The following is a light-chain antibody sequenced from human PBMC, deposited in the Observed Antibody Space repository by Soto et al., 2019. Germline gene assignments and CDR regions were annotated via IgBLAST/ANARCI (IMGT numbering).Light chain of an antibody. CDR2: DAS. Sequence: EIVMTQSPDTLSVSPGERATLSCRASQSVSSNLAWYQQKPGQAPRLLIYDASTRAPGFPARFSGSGSETEFTLTISSLQSEDFAVYYCHHYNSWPYTFGQGTKVEIK. V-gene: IGKV3-15*01. CDR1: QSVSSN. CDR3: HHYNSWPYT. J-gene: IGKJ2*01.